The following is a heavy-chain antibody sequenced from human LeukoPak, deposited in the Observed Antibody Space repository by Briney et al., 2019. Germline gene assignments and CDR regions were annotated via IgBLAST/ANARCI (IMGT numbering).Heavy chain of an antibody. CDR3: AKQYSSSWHYFDY. Sequence: AGGSLRLSCAASGFTFSSYAMSWVRQAPGKGLEWVSAISGSGSTYYADSVKGRFTISRDNSKNTLYLQMNGLRAEDTAVYHCAKQYSSSWHYFDYWGQGTLVTVSS. D-gene: IGHD6-13*01. V-gene: IGHV3-23*01. CDR1: GFTFSSYA. J-gene: IGHJ4*02. CDR2: ISGSGST.